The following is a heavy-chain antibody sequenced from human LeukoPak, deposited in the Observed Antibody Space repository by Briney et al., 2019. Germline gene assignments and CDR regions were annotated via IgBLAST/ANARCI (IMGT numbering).Heavy chain of an antibody. CDR1: RFTFSSYS. V-gene: IGHV3-48*01. Sequence: GGSLRLSCAASRFTFSSYSMNWVRQAPGKGPEWVSYISTTSSTIYYADSVKGRFTISRDNAKNSLYLQMNSLRAEDTAVYYCAREGYYYGSGSPYCFDRWGQGTLVTVSS. D-gene: IGHD3-10*01. CDR2: ISTTSSTI. CDR3: AREGYYYGSGSPYCFDR. J-gene: IGHJ4*02.